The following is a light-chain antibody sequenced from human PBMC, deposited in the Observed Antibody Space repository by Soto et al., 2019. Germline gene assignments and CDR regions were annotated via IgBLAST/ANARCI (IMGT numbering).Light chain of an antibody. V-gene: IGLV2-11*01. CDR2: DVT. Sequence: QSVLTQPPSVSGSPGQSVTISCTGTSSDVGAYDYVSWYQQHPGKAPKLMIYDVTKRPSGVPDRFSGSKSGNTASLTISGLQAEDEADYYCCSYAGSYASDYVFGAGTKVT. CDR1: SSDVGAYDY. CDR3: CSYAGSYASDYV. J-gene: IGLJ1*01.